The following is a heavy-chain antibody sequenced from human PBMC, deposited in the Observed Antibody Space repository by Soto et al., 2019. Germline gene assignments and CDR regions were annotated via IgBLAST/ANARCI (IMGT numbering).Heavy chain of an antibody. D-gene: IGHD5-18*01. V-gene: IGHV1-2*06. J-gene: IGHJ4*02. CDR1: GYRFTAYY. Sequence: QVQLVQSGAEVKKPGASVRVSCEASGYRFTAYYIHWVRQAPGQGLEWMGRMNLDTGGTTYAQKFQGRVTMTRATSISTAYMEVSSVKSDDTAMYYCARDGNFAFRGYSFAFDFWGQGTLVTVSS. CDR2: MNLDTGGT. CDR3: ARDGNFAFRGYSFAFDF.